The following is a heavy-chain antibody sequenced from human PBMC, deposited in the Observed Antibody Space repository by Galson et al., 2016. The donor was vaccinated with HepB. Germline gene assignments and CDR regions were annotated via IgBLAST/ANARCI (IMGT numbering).Heavy chain of an antibody. CDR3: ARAPIEVDGMRHYYYGMDV. CDR1: GFTFNRYT. V-gene: IGHV3-21*01. CDR2: ISSSSSYI. J-gene: IGHJ6*02. D-gene: IGHD6-13*01. Sequence: SLRLSCAASGFTFNRYTMNWVRQAPGKGLEWVAYISSSSSYIYYADSVKGRFTISRDNAMKSLYLQMNSLRAEDTAVYYCARAPIEVDGMRHYYYGMDVWGQGTTVTVSS.